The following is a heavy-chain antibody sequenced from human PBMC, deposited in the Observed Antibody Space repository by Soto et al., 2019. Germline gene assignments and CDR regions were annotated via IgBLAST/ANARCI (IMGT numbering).Heavy chain of an antibody. CDR2: IRSKAYGGTT. V-gene: IGHV3-49*03. D-gene: IGHD5-18*01. CDR1: GFTFGDYS. CDR3: TSVDTAMAHHY. Sequence: HPGVSLRLSFTASGFTFGDYSMSWFRQAPGKGLEWVGFIRSKAYGGTTEYAASVKGRFTISRDDSKSIAYLQMNSLKTEDTAVYYCTSVDTAMAHHYWGQGTLVTVSS. J-gene: IGHJ4*02.